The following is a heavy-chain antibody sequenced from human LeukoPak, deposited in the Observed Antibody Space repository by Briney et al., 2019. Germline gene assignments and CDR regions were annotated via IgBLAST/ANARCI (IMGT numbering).Heavy chain of an antibody. CDR3: ARRGDGYPYYFDY. D-gene: IGHD5-24*01. V-gene: IGHV4-59*08. CDR2: IHYGGNT. Sequence: SETLSLTCTVSGDSISGYYWSWIRQTPGKELEWIGYIHYGGNTDYNPSLKSRLSISVDTSKNQFSLRLSSVTAADTAVYYCARRGDGYPYYFDYWGQGTLVNVSS. CDR1: GDSISGYY. J-gene: IGHJ4*02.